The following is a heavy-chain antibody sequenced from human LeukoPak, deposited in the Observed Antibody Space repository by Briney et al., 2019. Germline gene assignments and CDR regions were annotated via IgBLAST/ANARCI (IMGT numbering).Heavy chain of an antibody. D-gene: IGHD1-20*01. CDR1: GFIFSSHA. CDR2: ISYGGSNK. Sequence: PGRSLRLSCAASGFIFSSHAMYWVRQAPGKGLEWVAAISYGGSNKFYADSVKGRFTISRDNSKNTLYLQMNSLRAEDTAVYYCAKPMYNWNDMGAFDIWGQGTMVTVSS. V-gene: IGHV3-30*18. CDR3: AKPMYNWNDMGAFDI. J-gene: IGHJ3*02.